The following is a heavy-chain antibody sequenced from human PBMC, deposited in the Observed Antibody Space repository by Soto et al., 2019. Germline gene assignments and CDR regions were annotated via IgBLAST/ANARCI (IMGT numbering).Heavy chain of an antibody. J-gene: IGHJ5*02. Sequence: EVQLLESGGGLVKPGGSLRLSCAASGFTFSSYSMIWVRQVPGKGLEWVSLISRSSTYIYYADSVKGRFTISRDNSKNTLYLQMNSLRAEDTAVYYCVTQNWFAPWGQGTLVTVSS. CDR1: GFTFSSYS. V-gene: IGHV3-21*01. CDR3: VTQNWFAP. CDR2: ISRSSTYI.